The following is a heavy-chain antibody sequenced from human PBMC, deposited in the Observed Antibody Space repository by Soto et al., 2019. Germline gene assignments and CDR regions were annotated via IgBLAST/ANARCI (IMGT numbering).Heavy chain of an antibody. Sequence: QVQLVQSGAEVKKPGSSVKVSCKASGGTFSSYAISWVRQAPGQGLEWMGGIIPIVGTANYAQKFQGRVTITADESTSTAYMELSRLRSEDTAVYYCASPATRGSGWYHFDYWGQGTLVTVSS. D-gene: IGHD6-19*01. CDR2: IIPIVGTA. CDR1: GGTFSSYA. CDR3: ASPATRGSGWYHFDY. J-gene: IGHJ4*02. V-gene: IGHV1-69*01.